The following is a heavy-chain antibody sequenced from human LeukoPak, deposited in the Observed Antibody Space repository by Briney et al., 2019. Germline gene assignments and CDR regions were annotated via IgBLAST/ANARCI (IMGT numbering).Heavy chain of an antibody. D-gene: IGHD3-10*01. CDR2: INHSGST. Sequence: PSETLSLTCAVYGASFSGYYWSWIRQPPGKGLEWIGEINHSGSTNYNPSLKSRVTISVDTSKNQFSLKLSSVTAADTAVYYCARSGIEEYYYGSGSYFGEFDYWGQGTLVTVSS. V-gene: IGHV4-34*01. CDR1: GASFSGYY. CDR3: ARSGIEEYYYGSGSYFGEFDY. J-gene: IGHJ4*02.